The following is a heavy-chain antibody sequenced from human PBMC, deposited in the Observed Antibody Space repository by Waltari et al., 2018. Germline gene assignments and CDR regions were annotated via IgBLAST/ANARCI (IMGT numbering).Heavy chain of an antibody. Sequence: QVQLQESGPGLVTPSETLSLTCTVSGGSVSTSYWSWIRQPPGKGLEGIGFIYHSGRSDYNPYLKSRVTMSVDTSKNQLSLKLSSVTAADTAVFYCARHAADSSGYFYGFDSWGQGTLVTVSS. CDR1: GGSVSTSY. CDR2: IYHSGRS. D-gene: IGHD3-22*01. J-gene: IGHJ5*01. V-gene: IGHV4-59*08. CDR3: ARHAADSSGYFYGFDS.